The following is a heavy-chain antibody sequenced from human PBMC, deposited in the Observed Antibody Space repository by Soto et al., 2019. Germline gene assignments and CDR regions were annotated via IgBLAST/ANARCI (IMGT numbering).Heavy chain of an antibody. V-gene: IGHV5-51*01. Sequence: EVQLVQSGAEVKKSGEPLTISCKASGYFFSSYWIGWVRQKPGGGLEWMGLIYPRDSDTRYSPSFQGQVTISADKSITTAYLHWNSLKASDSGMYYCAIDYGGNSGYYYWGQGTLLNVSS. CDR1: GYFFSSYW. J-gene: IGHJ4*02. D-gene: IGHD2-21*02. CDR3: AIDYGGNSGYYY. CDR2: IYPRDSDT.